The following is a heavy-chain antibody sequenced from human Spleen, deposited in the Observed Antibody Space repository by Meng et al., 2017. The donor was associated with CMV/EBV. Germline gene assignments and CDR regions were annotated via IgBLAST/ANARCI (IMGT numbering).Heavy chain of an antibody. CDR3: ARYANDY. CDR2: ISSSSSYI. V-gene: IGHV3-21*01. J-gene: IGHJ4*02. Sequence: GESLKISCAASGFTFSSYAMNWVRQAPGKGLEWVSSISSSSSYIYYADSVKGRFTISRDNAKNSLYLQMNSLRAEDTAVYYCARYANDYWGQGTLVTVSS. D-gene: IGHD2-8*01. CDR1: GFTFSSYA.